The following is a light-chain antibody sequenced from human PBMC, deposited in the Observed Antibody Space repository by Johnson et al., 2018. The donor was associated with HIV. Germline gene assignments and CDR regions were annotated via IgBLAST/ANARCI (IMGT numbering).Light chain of an antibody. CDR2: ENN. J-gene: IGLJ1*01. Sequence: QSVLTQPPSVSAAPGQKVTISCSGSSSNIGNNYVSWYQQLPGTASKLLIYENNKRPSGIPDRFSGSKSGTSATLGITGLQTGDEADYYCGTWDSSLSAHDVFGTGTKVTVL. CDR3: GTWDSSLSAHDV. CDR1: SSNIGNNY. V-gene: IGLV1-51*02.